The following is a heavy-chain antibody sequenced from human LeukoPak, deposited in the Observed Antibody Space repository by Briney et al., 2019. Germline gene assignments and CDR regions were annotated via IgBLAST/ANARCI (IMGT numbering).Heavy chain of an antibody. Sequence: GGSLRLSCAASGFTLSSYAMHWVRQAPGKGLEWVAVISYDGSNKYYADSVKGRFTISRDNSKNTLYLQMNSLRAEDTAVYYCARVLGCSSTSRYCNYFDYWGQGTLVTVSS. J-gene: IGHJ4*02. CDR3: ARVLGCSSTSRYCNYFDY. CDR2: ISYDGSNK. D-gene: IGHD2-2*01. CDR1: GFTLSSYA. V-gene: IGHV3-30-3*01.